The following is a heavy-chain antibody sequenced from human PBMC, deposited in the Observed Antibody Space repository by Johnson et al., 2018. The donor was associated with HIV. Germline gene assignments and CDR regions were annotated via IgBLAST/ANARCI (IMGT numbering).Heavy chain of an antibody. CDR2: IDTAGNT. V-gene: IGHV3-13*01. J-gene: IGHJ3*02. CDR1: GFTFRNYD. Sequence: MQLVESGGGLVQPGGSLRVSCAASGFTFRNYDMHWVRQATGKRLEWVSGIDTAGNTYYLGSVKGRFTISRENAKNSLYLQLNSLRAGDTALYYCARGSYDGDAFDIWGQGTIVTVSS. CDR3: ARGSYDGDAFDI. D-gene: IGHD1-26*01.